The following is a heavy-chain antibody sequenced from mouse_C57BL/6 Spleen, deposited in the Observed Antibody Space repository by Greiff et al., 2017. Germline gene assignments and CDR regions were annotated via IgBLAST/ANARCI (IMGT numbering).Heavy chain of an antibody. V-gene: IGHV1-85*01. D-gene: IGHD1-1*01. CDR3: ARGTTGVATDYFDY. J-gene: IGHJ2*01. CDR1: GYTFTSYD. CDR2: IYPRDGST. Sequence: QVQLQQSGPELVKPGASVKLSCKASGYTFTSYDINWVKQRPGQGLEWIGWIYPRDGSTKYNEKFKGKATLTVDTSSSTAYMELHSLTSEDSAVYFCARGTTGVATDYFDYWGQGTTLTVSS.